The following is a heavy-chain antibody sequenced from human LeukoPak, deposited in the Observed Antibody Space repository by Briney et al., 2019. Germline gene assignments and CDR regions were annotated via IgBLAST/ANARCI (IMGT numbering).Heavy chain of an antibody. V-gene: IGHV4-59*01. Sequence: SETLSLTCTVSGGSISTYYWSWIRQPPGKGLEWIGYIYYSGSTNSNPSLKSRVTISADTSKNQFSLKLSSVTAADTAVYYCVRVVVVSATLKDWFDPWGQGILVTVSS. D-gene: IGHD2-15*01. J-gene: IGHJ5*02. CDR3: VRVVVVSATLKDWFDP. CDR2: IYYSGST. CDR1: GGSISTYY.